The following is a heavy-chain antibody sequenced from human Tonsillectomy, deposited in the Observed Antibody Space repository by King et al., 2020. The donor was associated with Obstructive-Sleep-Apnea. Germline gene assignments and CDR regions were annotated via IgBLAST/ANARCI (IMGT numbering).Heavy chain of an antibody. V-gene: IGHV3-21*01. Sequence: DVQLVESGGGLVKPGESLRLSCAASGFTFSSYSMNWVRQAPGKGLEWVSSISSSSSYIYYADSVKGRFTISRDNAKNSLFLQMNSLRAEDTAVYYCAGGYSSGWYVGVPHTYYYYGMDVWGQGTTVTVSS. J-gene: IGHJ6*02. CDR2: ISSSSSYI. D-gene: IGHD6-19*01. CDR3: AGGYSSGWYVGVPHTYYYYGMDV. CDR1: GFTFSSYS.